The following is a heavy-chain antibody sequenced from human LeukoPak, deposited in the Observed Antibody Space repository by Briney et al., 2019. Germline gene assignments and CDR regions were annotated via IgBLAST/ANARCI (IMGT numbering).Heavy chain of an antibody. CDR2: IKQDGSEK. D-gene: IGHD3-16*01. CDR3: ARLIMIYAFGI. J-gene: IGHJ3*02. CDR1: GFTFSSCW. Sequence: GGSLRLSCAASGFTFSSCWMSWVRQAPGKGLEWVANIKQDGSEKYYVDSVKGRFTISRDNAKNSLYLQMNSLIAEDTAVYYCARLIMIYAFGIWGQGTMVTVSS. V-gene: IGHV3-7*01.